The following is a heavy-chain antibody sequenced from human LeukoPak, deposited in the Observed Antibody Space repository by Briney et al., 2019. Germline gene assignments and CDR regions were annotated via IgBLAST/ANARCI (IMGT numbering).Heavy chain of an antibody. CDR1: GYTFTSYD. Sequence: AASVKVSCKASGYTFTSYDINWVRQATGQGLEWMGWISAYNGNTNYAQKLQGRVTMTTDTSTSTAYMELRSLRSDDTAVYYCARNQYSGSYSPRDGMDVWGKGTTVTVSS. V-gene: IGHV1-18*01. CDR2: ISAYNGNT. J-gene: IGHJ6*04. CDR3: ARNQYSGSYSPRDGMDV. D-gene: IGHD1-26*01.